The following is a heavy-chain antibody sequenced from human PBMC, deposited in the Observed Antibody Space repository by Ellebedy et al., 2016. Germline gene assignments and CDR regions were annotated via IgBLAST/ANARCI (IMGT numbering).Heavy chain of an antibody. Sequence: ASVKVSXXASGGTFSSYAISWVRQAPGQGLEWMGWISAYNGNTNYAQKLQGRVTMTTDTSTSTAYMELRSLRSDDTAVYYCARGRGGSYIDYWGQGTLVTVSS. CDR2: ISAYNGNT. V-gene: IGHV1-18*01. D-gene: IGHD3-10*01. J-gene: IGHJ4*02. CDR3: ARGRGGSYIDY. CDR1: GGTFSSYA.